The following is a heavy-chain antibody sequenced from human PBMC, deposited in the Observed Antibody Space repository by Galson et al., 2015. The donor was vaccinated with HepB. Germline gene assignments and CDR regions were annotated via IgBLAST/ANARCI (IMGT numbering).Heavy chain of an antibody. CDR2: ISAYNGNT. CDR1: GYTFTSYG. D-gene: IGHD3-10*01. V-gene: IGHV1-18*01. CDR3: AREGDIWFGATSIDY. J-gene: IGHJ4*02. Sequence: SVKVSCKASGYTFTSYGISWVRQAPGQGLEWMGWISAYNGNTNYAQKLQGRVTMTTDTSTSTAYMELRSLRSDDTAVYYCAREGDIWFGATSIDYWGQGTLVTVSS.